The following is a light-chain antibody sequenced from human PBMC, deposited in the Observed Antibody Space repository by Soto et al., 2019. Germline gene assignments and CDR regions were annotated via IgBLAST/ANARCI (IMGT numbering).Light chain of an antibody. CDR1: SSNIGARYD. J-gene: IGLJ1*01. CDR2: GDN. V-gene: IGLV1-40*01. Sequence: QSVLTQPPSVSGAPGQRITISCTGSSSNIGARYDVHWYRQLPGTAPTLLLYGDNNRHSGVPDRFSGSKSGASASLAITGRQADDEADYYCQSYDSSLNRVFGTGPK. CDR3: QSYDSSLNRV.